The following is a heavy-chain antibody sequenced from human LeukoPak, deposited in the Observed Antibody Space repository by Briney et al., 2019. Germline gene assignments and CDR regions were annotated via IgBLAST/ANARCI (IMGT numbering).Heavy chain of an antibody. CDR1: GGSISSYY. V-gene: IGHV4-59*01. D-gene: IGHD1-26*01. Sequence: PSETLSLTCTVSGGSISSYYWSWIRQPPGKGLEWIGYIYYSGSTNYNPSLKSRVTISVGTSKNQFSLKLSSVTAADTAVYYCARDPGIVGAQYYFDYWGQGTLVTVSS. CDR3: ARDPGIVGAQYYFDY. CDR2: IYYSGST. J-gene: IGHJ4*02.